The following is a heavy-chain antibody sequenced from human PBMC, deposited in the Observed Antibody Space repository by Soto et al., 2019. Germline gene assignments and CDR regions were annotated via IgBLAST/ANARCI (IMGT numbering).Heavy chain of an antibody. D-gene: IGHD3-10*01. Sequence: AASVKVSCKASGGTFSSYAISWVRQAPGQGLEWMGGIIPIFGTANYAQKFQGRVTITADKSTSTAYMELSSLRSEDTAVYYCARSWTHYRAPYYFDYWGQGTLVTVSS. CDR3: ARSWTHYRAPYYFDY. J-gene: IGHJ4*02. CDR2: IIPIFGTA. CDR1: GGTFSSYA. V-gene: IGHV1-69*06.